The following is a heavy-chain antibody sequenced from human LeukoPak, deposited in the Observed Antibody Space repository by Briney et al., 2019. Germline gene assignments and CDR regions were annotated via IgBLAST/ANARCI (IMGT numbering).Heavy chain of an antibody. CDR2: IYSSGRSM. J-gene: IGHJ4*02. CDR1: GFTFSSYE. D-gene: IGHD3-10*01. V-gene: IGHV3-48*03. Sequence: SGGSLRLSCVVSGFTFSSYEMNWVRQAPGKGLEWVSYIYSSGRSMYYADSVKGRFTISRDNAKNSLYLQMNSLRAEDTAVYYCARYIGDLRLFDYWGQGTLVTVSS. CDR3: ARYIGDLRLFDY.